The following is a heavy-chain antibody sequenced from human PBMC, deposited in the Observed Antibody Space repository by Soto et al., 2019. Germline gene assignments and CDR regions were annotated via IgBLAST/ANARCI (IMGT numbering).Heavy chain of an antibody. V-gene: IGHV4-59*01. D-gene: IGHD2-8*01. J-gene: IGHJ6*02. CDR3: ARQYCTNGVCYRGGEDYYYGMDV. CDR1: GGSISSYY. CDR2: IYYSGST. Sequence: ETLSLTCTVSGGSISSYYWSWIRQPPGKGLEWIGYIYYSGSTNYNPSLKSRVTISVDTSKNQFSLKLSSVTAADTAVYYCARQYCTNGVCYRGGEDYYYGMDVWGQGTTVTVSS.